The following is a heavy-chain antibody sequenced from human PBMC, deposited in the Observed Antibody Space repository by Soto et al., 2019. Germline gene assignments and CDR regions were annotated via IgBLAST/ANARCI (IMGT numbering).Heavy chain of an antibody. Sequence: KQSQTLSLTCAISGDSVSSNSVAWNWIRQSPSRGLEWLGRTYYRSKWYNDYAVSVKGRITINPDTSKNQFSLQLNSVTPEDTAVYYCATGYYGMGVWGQGTTVTVSS. CDR3: ATGYYGMGV. CDR2: TYYRSKWYN. V-gene: IGHV6-1*01. CDR1: GDSVSSNSVA. J-gene: IGHJ6*02.